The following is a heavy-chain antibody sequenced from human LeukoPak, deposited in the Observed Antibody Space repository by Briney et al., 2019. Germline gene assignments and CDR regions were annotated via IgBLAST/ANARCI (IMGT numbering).Heavy chain of an antibody. D-gene: IGHD3-3*01. J-gene: IGHJ4*02. CDR1: GYTFTGYY. CDR3: ARDTDFWSGYYTGFDY. V-gene: IGHV1-18*04. CDR2: ISANNGNT. Sequence: ASVKVSCKASGYTFTGYYMHWVRQAPGQGLEWMGWISANNGNTNYAQKLQGRVTMTTDTSTSTAYMELRSLRSDDTAVYYCARDTDFWSGYYTGFDYWGQGTLVTVSS.